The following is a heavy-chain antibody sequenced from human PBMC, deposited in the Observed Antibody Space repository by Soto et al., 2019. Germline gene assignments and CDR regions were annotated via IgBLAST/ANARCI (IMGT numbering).Heavy chain of an antibody. Sequence: GGSLRLSCAASGFTFSTYSMTWVRLAPGKGLEWVSSITASSTYSSHADSLKGRFTISRDNAKNSLYLQMDSLRVEDTALYYCVRVMVTTPYYQYRLDVWGQGTTVTVSS. CDR1: GFTFSTYS. CDR3: VRVMVTTPYYQYRLDV. J-gene: IGHJ6*01. CDR2: ITASSTYS. D-gene: IGHD2-21*02. V-gene: IGHV3-21*01.